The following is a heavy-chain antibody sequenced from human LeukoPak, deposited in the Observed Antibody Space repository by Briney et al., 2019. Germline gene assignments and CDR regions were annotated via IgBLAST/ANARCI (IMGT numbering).Heavy chain of an antibody. Sequence: GGSLRLSCAASGFNFSNYEMNWVRQAPGKGLEWVSYISSSGSTIYYADSVKGRFTISRDNAKKSLYLQMKSLRAEDTAVCYCATTRGLWWFDPWGQGTLVTVSS. J-gene: IGHJ5*02. CDR1: GFNFSNYE. V-gene: IGHV3-48*03. CDR3: ATTRGLWWFDP. D-gene: IGHD3/OR15-3a*01. CDR2: ISSSGSTI.